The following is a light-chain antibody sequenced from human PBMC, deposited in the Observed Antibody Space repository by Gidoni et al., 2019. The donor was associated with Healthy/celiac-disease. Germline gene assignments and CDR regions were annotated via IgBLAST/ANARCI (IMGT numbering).Light chain of an antibody. CDR2: KVS. CDR3: MQGTHWPWT. J-gene: IGKJ1*01. Sequence: DVGMTQSPLSLPVTLGQPASISCRSSQSLVSSDGNTYLNWFQQRPGHSPRRLIYKVSNWDSGAPDRCSGSGAGTDFTLKISRVEAEDVGVYYCMQGTHWPWTFGQGTKVEIK. CDR1: QSLVSSDGNTY. V-gene: IGKV2D-30*01.